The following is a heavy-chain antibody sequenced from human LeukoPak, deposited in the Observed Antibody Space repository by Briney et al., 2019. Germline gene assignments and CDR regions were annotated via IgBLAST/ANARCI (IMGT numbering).Heavy chain of an antibody. V-gene: IGHV3-30-3*01. CDR2: ISYDGSNK. J-gene: IGHJ6*02. CDR1: GFTFSSYA. Sequence: PGRSLRLSCAASGFTFSSYAMHWVRQAPGKGLEWVAVISYDGSNKYYADSVKGRFTISRDNSKNTLYLQMNSLRAEDTAVYYCARDGPSHGMGVWGQGTTVTVSS. CDR3: ARDGPSHGMGV.